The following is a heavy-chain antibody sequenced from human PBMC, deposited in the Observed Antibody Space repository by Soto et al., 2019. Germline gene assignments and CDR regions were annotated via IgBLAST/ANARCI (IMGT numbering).Heavy chain of an antibody. V-gene: IGHV1-69*02. CDR1: GGTFSSYT. Sequence: QVQLVQSGAEVKKPGSSVKVSCKASGGTFSSYTISWVRQAPGQGLEWMGRIIPILGIANYAQKFQGRVTITEDKSTSTAYIELSRLRSEDTAVYYCARAKGYCSRTSCYAHMDVWDQGTTVTVSS. J-gene: IGHJ6*02. CDR2: IIPILGIA. D-gene: IGHD2-2*01. CDR3: ARAKGYCSRTSCYAHMDV.